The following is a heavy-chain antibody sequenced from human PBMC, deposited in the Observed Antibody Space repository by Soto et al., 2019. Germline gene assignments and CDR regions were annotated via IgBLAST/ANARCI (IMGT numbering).Heavy chain of an antibody. J-gene: IGHJ5*02. CDR1: GFTFSNYG. CDR3: ARPQNDILTDSYTNYFDP. CDR2: ISAYNGNT. V-gene: IGHV1-18*01. D-gene: IGHD3-9*01. Sequence: QVQLVQSGAEVKKPGASVKVSCKASGFTFSNYGITWLRQVPGQGLEWMGCISAYNGNTVHAQEYQGRLTMTTDTSTSTAYMELRSLRPDDTAVYYCARPQNDILTDSYTNYFDPWGQGTLVTVSS.